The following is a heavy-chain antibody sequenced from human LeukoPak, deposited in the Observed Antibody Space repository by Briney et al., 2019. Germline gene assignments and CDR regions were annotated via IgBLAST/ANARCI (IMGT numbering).Heavy chain of an antibody. V-gene: IGHV5-51*01. CDR2: IYPGDSDT. D-gene: IGHD6-13*01. Sequence: GESLQISCKGSGYSFTSYWIGWVRQMPGKGLGWMGIIYPGDSDTRYSPSFQGQVTISADKSISTAYLQWSSLKASDTAMYYCARHSSSLGFDYWGQGTLVTVSS. CDR1: GYSFTSYW. J-gene: IGHJ4*02. CDR3: ARHSSSLGFDY.